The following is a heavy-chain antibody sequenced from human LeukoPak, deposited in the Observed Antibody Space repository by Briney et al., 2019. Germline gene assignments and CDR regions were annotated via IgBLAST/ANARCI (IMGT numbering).Heavy chain of an antibody. Sequence: SETLSLTCTVSGGSISSGGYSWSWIRQPPGKGLEWIGYIYHSGSTNYNPSLKSRVTISVDTSKNQFSLKLSSVTAADTAVYYCARGHDSSGYYSIPFDYWGQGTLVTVSS. J-gene: IGHJ4*02. CDR1: GGSISSGGYS. CDR3: ARGHDSSGYYSIPFDY. CDR2: IYHSGST. D-gene: IGHD3-22*01. V-gene: IGHV4-61*08.